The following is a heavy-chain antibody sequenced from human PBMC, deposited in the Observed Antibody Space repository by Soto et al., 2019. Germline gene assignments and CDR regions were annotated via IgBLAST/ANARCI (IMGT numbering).Heavy chain of an antibody. CDR3: ATHNSNGDCDF. CDR1: GYTFTNYY. J-gene: IGHJ4*02. Sequence: PGESLKVSCNGSGYTFTNYYITWVRQMPGRGLEWSAWIDPSDFYVTHRPSFRGHATLSVDKSLNTAYLQWDSLKASDTAFYYCATHNSNGDCDFWRQVTLVIVCS. V-gene: IGHV5-10-1*01. D-gene: IGHD2-21*01. CDR2: IDPSDFYV.